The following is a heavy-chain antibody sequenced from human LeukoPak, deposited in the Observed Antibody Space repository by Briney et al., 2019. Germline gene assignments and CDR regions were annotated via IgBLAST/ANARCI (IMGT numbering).Heavy chain of an antibody. Sequence: SETLSLTCAVYGVSFSDYYWSWIRQPPGKGLEWVGEIQYRADTNYNPSLKSRVTISVDTSKNQLSLKLSSVTAADTAVYYCARGHSRVLIDDWGQGTLVTASS. D-gene: IGHD1-26*01. CDR1: GVSFSDYY. CDR2: IQYRADT. CDR3: ARGHSRVLIDD. J-gene: IGHJ4*02. V-gene: IGHV4-34*01.